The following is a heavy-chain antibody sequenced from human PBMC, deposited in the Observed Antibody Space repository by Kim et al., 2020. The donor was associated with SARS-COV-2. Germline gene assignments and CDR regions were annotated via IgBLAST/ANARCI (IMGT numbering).Heavy chain of an antibody. V-gene: IGHV3-23*01. Sequence: GGSLRLSCAASGFSFSNYAMSWVRQTPGKGLEWVSAISGSGAHTYYADSVKGRFATSRDNSKNTVNLQMSGLRVEDTAIYFCVKEQTSVLWSGELWYQGMEVWGQGASVTVSS. CDR1: GFSFSNYA. J-gene: IGHJ6*02. CDR2: ISGSGAHT. D-gene: IGHD3-10*01. CDR3: VKEQTSVLWSGELWYQGMEV.